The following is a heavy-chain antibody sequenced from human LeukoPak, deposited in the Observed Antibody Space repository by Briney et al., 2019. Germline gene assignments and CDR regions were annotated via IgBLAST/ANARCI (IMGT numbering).Heavy chain of an antibody. CDR3: AGAAMVRGVIAH. Sequence: ASVKVSCKASGYTFTSYYMHWVRQAPGQGLEWMGIINPSGGSTSYAQKFQGRVTMTRDMSTSTVYMELSSLRSDDTAVYYCAGAAMVRGVIAHWGQGTLVTVSS. V-gene: IGHV1-46*01. D-gene: IGHD3-10*01. CDR1: GYTFTSYY. CDR2: INPSGGST. J-gene: IGHJ4*02.